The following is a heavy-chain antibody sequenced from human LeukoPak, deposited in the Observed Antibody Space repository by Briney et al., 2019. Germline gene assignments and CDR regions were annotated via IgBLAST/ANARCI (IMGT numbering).Heavy chain of an antibody. CDR1: GGSISSYY. J-gene: IGHJ4*02. CDR3: AREAMYSYGNNFDY. Sequence: SETLSLTCTVSGGSISSYYWSWIRQPPGKGLEWIGYIYYSGSTNYNPSLKSRVTISVDTSKNQFSLKLSSVTAADTAVYHCAREAMYSYGNNFDYWGQGTLVTVSS. CDR2: IYYSGST. V-gene: IGHV4-59*01. D-gene: IGHD5-18*01.